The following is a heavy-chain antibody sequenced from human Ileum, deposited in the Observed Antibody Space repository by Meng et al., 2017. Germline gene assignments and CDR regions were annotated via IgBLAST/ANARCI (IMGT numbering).Heavy chain of an antibody. CDR3: AKNGAYCLES. CDR1: GGSLSGGTG. J-gene: IGHJ4*02. Sequence: GRETVELSGTRPASRVFPGGSLSGGTGWSWARQPPGKGLQWIGEFHTGSGATYNPSLKARVTISVDTSVQQFSLQLTSVTAADTAVYYCAKNGAYCLESWGQGTLVTVSS. CDR2: FHTGSGA. V-gene: IGHV4-4*02. D-gene: IGHD2-21*01.